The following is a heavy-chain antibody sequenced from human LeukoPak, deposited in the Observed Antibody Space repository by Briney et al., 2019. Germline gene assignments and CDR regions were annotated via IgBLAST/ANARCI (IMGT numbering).Heavy chain of an antibody. V-gene: IGHV3-48*01. D-gene: IGHD2-2*01. CDR3: AKGGRYCSGTSCYLAV. CDR1: GFTFSSYS. CDR2: ISSSSSTI. Sequence: PGGSLRLSCAASGFTFSSYSMNWVRQAPGKGLEWVSYISSSSSTIYYADSVKGRFTISRDNSKNTLYLQMNSLRAEDTAVYYCAKGGRYCSGTSCYLAVWGKGTTVTVSS. J-gene: IGHJ6*04.